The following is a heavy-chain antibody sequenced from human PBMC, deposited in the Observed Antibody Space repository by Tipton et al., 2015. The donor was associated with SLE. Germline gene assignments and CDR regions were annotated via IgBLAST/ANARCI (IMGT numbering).Heavy chain of an antibody. V-gene: IGHV3-30-3*02. J-gene: IGHJ3*02. CDR3: AKLSGWYREDAFDI. D-gene: IGHD6-19*01. CDR2: ISYDGSNK. Sequence: SLRLSCAASGFTFSSYAMHWVRQAPGKGLEWVAVISYDGSNKYYADSVKGRFTISRDNSKNTLYLQMNSLRAEDTAVYYCAKLSGWYREDAFDIWGQGTMVTVSS. CDR1: GFTFSSYA.